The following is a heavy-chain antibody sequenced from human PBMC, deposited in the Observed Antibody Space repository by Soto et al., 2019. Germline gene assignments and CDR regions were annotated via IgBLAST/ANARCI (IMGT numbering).Heavy chain of an antibody. D-gene: IGHD3-10*01. CDR2: ISSSSSYT. CDR1: GFTFSDYY. V-gene: IGHV3-11*06. CDR3: ATRSINYGSGSLDY. Sequence: LSLSCAASGFTFSDYYMSWIRQAPGKGLEWVSYISSSSSYTNYADSVKGRFTISRDNAKNSLYLQMNSLRAEDTAVYYCATRSINYGSGSLDYWGQGTLVTVSS. J-gene: IGHJ4*02.